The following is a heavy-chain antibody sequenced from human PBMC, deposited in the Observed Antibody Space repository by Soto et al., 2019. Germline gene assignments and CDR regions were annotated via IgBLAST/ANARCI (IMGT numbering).Heavy chain of an antibody. Sequence: GGSLRLSCAASGFTFRSYAMHWVRQAPGKGLEWVAAISNDGSKKYYADSVKGRFTISRDNSKNTLYLRMNNLGAGDSAVYYCARAHKDYDILTGYSTHFDYWGQGTLVTVSS. V-gene: IGHV3-30-3*01. CDR3: ARAHKDYDILTGYSTHFDY. J-gene: IGHJ4*02. D-gene: IGHD3-9*01. CDR2: ISNDGSKK. CDR1: GFTFRSYA.